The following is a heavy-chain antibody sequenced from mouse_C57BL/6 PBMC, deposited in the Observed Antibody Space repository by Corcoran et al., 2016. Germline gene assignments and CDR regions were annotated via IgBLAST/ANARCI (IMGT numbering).Heavy chain of an antibody. Sequence: IQXVQSGPELKKPGETVKISCKASGYTFTTYGMSWVKQAPGKGLKWMGWINTYSGVPTYADDFKGRCAFSLETSASTAYLQINNLKNEDTATYFCARDPYYYGSSYLDYWGQGTTLTVSS. J-gene: IGHJ2*01. CDR3: ARDPYYYGSSYLDY. CDR2: INTYSGVP. V-gene: IGHV9-3*01. D-gene: IGHD1-1*01. CDR1: GYTFTTYG.